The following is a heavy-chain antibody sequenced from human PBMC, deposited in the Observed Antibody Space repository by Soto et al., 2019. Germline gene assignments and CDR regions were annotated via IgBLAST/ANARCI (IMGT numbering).Heavy chain of an antibody. Sequence: ASVKVSCKASGYTFTSYGISWVRQAPGQGLEWMGWISAYNGNTNYAQELQGRVTMTTDTSTSTAYMELRSLRSDDTAVYYCARDDVDTAMLFVGLKYYYYGMDVWGQGTTVTVSS. CDR2: ISAYNGNT. D-gene: IGHD5-18*01. CDR3: ARDDVDTAMLFVGLKYYYYGMDV. V-gene: IGHV1-18*04. J-gene: IGHJ6*02. CDR1: GYTFTSYG.